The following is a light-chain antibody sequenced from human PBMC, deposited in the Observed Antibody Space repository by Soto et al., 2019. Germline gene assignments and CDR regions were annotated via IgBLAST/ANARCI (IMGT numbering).Light chain of an antibody. Sequence: DVQLTQSPSFLSASVGDRVTITCRASQGISSYLAWYQQKPGKAPKLLIYEASTLQSGVPSRFSGSRSGTEFTLTISSLQPEDFATYYCQQYNSYSPSWTFGQGTKVDIK. CDR3: QQYNSYSPSWT. V-gene: IGKV1-9*01. J-gene: IGKJ1*01. CDR2: EAS. CDR1: QGISSY.